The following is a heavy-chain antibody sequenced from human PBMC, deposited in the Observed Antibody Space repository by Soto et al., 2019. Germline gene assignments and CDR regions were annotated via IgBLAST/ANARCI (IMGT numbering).Heavy chain of an antibody. D-gene: IGHD3-10*01. J-gene: IGHJ5*02. V-gene: IGHV4-31*03. CDR3: ARGPLWFGELFAPSDP. Sequence: QVQLQESGPGLVKPSQTLSLTCTVSGGSISSGGYYWSWIRQHPGKGLEWIGYIYYSGSTYYNPSLKSRVTISVDTSKNQFSLRLSSVTAADTAVYYCARGPLWFGELFAPSDPWGQGTLVTVSS. CDR1: GGSISSGGYY. CDR2: IYYSGST.